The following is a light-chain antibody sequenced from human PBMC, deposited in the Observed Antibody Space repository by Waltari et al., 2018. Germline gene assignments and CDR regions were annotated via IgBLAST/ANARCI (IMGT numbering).Light chain of an antibody. J-gene: IGLJ1*01. CDR1: MLPKTY. CDR2: QDS. V-gene: IGLV3-27*01. CDR3: YSTTDNNLGV. Sequence: SSELTQPSSVSVSPGQTARITCSGDMLPKTYTRWFQHKPGQAPVLVLSQDSARHSGIPERFSGSSSGTTVTLTISGAQVEDEADYYCYSTTDNNLGVFGPGTRVTVL.